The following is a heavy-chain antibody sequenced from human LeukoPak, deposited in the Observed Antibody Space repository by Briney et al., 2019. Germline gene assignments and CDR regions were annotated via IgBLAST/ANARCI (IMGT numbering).Heavy chain of an antibody. D-gene: IGHD1-26*01. CDR2: IHYSGTT. CDR3: ATHSGSHIDY. CDR1: AGSILSSSYY. J-gene: IGHJ4*02. Sequence: SETLSLTCTVSAGSILSSSYYWGWIRQPPGKGLEWIGSIHYSGTTSYNPSLKSRVTISVDTSKNQFSLKLSSVTAADTAVYYCATHSGSHIDYWGQGTLVTVSS. V-gene: IGHV4-39*07.